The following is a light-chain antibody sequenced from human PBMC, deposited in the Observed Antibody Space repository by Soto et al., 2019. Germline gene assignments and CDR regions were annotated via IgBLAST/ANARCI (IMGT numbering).Light chain of an antibody. CDR2: GAS. CDR3: QQYVISWGT. Sequence: EIVLTQSPGTLSLSPGERATLSCRASQSVSSTYLAWYQQKPGQAPRLLIYGASSRATGIPDRFSGSGSGTDFTLTISRLEPDDFAVYYCQQYVISWGTFGQGTKLEI. V-gene: IGKV3-20*01. CDR1: QSVSSTY. J-gene: IGKJ2*02.